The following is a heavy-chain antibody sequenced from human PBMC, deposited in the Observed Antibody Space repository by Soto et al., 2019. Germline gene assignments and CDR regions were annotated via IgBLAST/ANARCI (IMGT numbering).Heavy chain of an antibody. D-gene: IGHD2-2*03. CDR3: ARGRLDVSGRSITFAFEC. CDR1: GFTYSNHW. Sequence: PGGSLRLSCVASGFTYSNHWMAWVRQAPGKVLEWVANIKQDGSDKHYLDSVKGRFTISRDNVKSSLFLEMNTLRSDDTALYYCARGRLDVSGRSITFAFECWGQGTMVTVAS. V-gene: IGHV3-7*01. J-gene: IGHJ3*01. CDR2: IKQDGSDK.